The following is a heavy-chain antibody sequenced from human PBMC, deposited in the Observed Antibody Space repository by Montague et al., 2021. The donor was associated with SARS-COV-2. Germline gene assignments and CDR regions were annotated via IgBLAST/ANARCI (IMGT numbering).Heavy chain of an antibody. V-gene: IGHV4-4*07. CDR2: IYSNGDT. CDR3: ARGPRITMIVVVITDIWFDP. J-gene: IGHJ5*02. Sequence: SETLSLTYTVSGASMSGYHWSWIRQPAGKALEWIGRIYSNGDTTXXPSLKSRLTMSVDTSKNQFSLKLTSVTAADTAAYYCARGPRITMIVVVITDIWFDPWGQGTLVTVSS. CDR1: GASMSGYH. D-gene: IGHD3-22*01.